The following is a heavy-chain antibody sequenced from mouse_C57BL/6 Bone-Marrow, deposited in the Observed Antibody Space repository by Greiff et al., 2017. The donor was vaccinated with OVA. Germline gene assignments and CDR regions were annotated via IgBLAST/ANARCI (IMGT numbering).Heavy chain of an antibody. V-gene: IGHV1-15*01. D-gene: IGHD2-5*01. CDR2: IDPETGGT. CDR3: TRGYRNYYAMDY. CDR1: GYTFTDYD. J-gene: IGHJ4*01. Sequence: QVQLKESGAELVRPGASVTLSCKASGYTFTDYDMHWVKQTPVHGLEWIGAIDPETGGTAYNQKFKGKAILTADKSSSTAYMELRSLTSEDSAVYYCTRGYRNYYAMDYWGQGTSVTVSS.